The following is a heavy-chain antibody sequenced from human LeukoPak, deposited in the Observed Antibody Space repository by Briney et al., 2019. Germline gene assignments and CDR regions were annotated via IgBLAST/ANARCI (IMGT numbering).Heavy chain of an antibody. CDR3: ARSPHILTGENFDY. J-gene: IGHJ4*02. Sequence: ASVKVSCKASGYTFTGYYMHWVRQAPGQGLEWMGWINLKSGGTNYAGKFQGRVTMSRDTTTSTAYMDLSRLRSVDTAVYYCARSPHILTGENFDYWGQGTLVTVSS. V-gene: IGHV1-2*02. D-gene: IGHD3-9*01. CDR2: INLKSGGT. CDR1: GYTFTGYY.